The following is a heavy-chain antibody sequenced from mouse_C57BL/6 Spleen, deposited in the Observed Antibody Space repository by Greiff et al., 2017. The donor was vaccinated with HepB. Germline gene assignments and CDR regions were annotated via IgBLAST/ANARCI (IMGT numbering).Heavy chain of an antibody. CDR1: GYSITSGYD. CDR3: ARGPDGYYAMDY. D-gene: IGHD2-3*01. CDR2: ISYSGST. V-gene: IGHV3-1*01. Sequence: EVQGVESGPGMVKPSQSLSLTCTVTGYSITSGYDWHWIRHFPGNKLEWMGYISYSGSTNYNPSLKSRISITHDTSKNHFFLKLNSVTTEDTATYYCARGPDGYYAMDYWGQGTSVTVSS. J-gene: IGHJ4*01.